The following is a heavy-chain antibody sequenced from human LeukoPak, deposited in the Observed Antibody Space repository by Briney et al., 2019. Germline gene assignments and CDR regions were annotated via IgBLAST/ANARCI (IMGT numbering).Heavy chain of an antibody. CDR1: GGTFSGYA. CDR2: IIPIFGSA. D-gene: IGHD5-12*01. J-gene: IGHJ2*01. V-gene: IGHV1-69*13. CDR3: AIHPYDYWYFDL. Sequence: SVTVSCKASGGTFSGYAISWVRQAPGQGVEWMGGIIPIFGSANYAQNFQGRVTITADESTSTAYMKLSSLRSEDTAVYYCAIHPYDYWYFDLWGRGTLVTVSS.